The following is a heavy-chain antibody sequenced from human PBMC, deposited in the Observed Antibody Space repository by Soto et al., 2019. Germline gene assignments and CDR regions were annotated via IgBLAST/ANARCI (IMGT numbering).Heavy chain of an antibody. V-gene: IGHV3-23*01. CDR3: AKGLYCGGDCYPNWYFDL. CDR1: GFTFSSYA. J-gene: IGHJ2*01. CDR2: ISDSGGST. D-gene: IGHD2-21*01. Sequence: EVQLLESGGGLVQPGGSLRLSCEASGFTFSSYAMSWVRQAPGKGLQWVAGISDSGGSTYYADSVKGRFTLSRDNSKNTLYVQMNSLRAEDTAVYYCAKGLYCGGDCYPNWYFDLWGRGTLVTVSS.